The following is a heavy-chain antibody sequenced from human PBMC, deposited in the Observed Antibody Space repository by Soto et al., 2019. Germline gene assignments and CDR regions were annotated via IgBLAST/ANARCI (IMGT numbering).Heavy chain of an antibody. CDR1: GYTFSNYD. CDR2: MNPNSDHT. V-gene: IGHV1-8*01. D-gene: IGHD3-10*01. Sequence: QVHLVQSGAEVKKPGASVKVSCKASGYTFSNYDINWVRQATGQGLEWMGWMNPNSDHTGYAQKFQGRGTMTKNNSHRTGYKALRHLRFEDTAVDYFVRGPGFNYSYYYMDVWGKGTTVTVSS. CDR3: VRGPGFNYSYYYMDV. J-gene: IGHJ6*03.